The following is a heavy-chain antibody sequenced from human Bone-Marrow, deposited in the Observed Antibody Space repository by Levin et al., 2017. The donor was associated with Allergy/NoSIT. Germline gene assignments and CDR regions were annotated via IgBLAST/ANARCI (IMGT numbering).Heavy chain of an antibody. J-gene: IGHJ6*02. Sequence: GESLKISCKASGYTFTSYDINWVRQATGQGLEWMGWMNPNSGNTGYAQKFQGRVTMTRNTSISTAYMELSSLRSEDTAVYYCARPPSHVVPAANYYGMDVWGQGTTVTVSS. CDR3: ARPPSHVVPAANYYGMDV. CDR2: MNPNSGNT. CDR1: GYTFTSYD. D-gene: IGHD2-2*01. V-gene: IGHV1-8*01.